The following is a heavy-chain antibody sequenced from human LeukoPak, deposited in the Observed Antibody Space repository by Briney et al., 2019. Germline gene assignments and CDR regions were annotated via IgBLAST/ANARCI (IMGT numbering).Heavy chain of an antibody. J-gene: IGHJ4*02. Sequence: ETLSLTCAVYGGSFSDYYWSWIRQPPGKGLEWVANIKQDGSAKYYVDSVKGRFTISRDNAKNSLYLQMGSLRAEDTAVYYCARFSGRNWGQGTLVTVSS. CDR3: ARFSGRN. V-gene: IGHV3-7*01. D-gene: IGHD2-15*01. CDR2: IKQDGSAK. CDR1: GGSFSDYY.